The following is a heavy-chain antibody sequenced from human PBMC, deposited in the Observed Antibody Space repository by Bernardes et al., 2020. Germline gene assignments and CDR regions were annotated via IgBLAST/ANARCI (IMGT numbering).Heavy chain of an antibody. Sequence: GWSLRLSCAASGFTFSSYAMSWVRQAPGKGLEWVSAISGGASGTYYADSVKGRFTISRDNSKSTLYLQMITLRAEDTAVYYCAKGSLEYQLLCPFDYWGQGTLVTVSS. CDR2: ISGGASGT. J-gene: IGHJ4*02. V-gene: IGHV3-23*01. CDR3: AKGSLEYQLLCPFDY. CDR1: GFTFSSYA. D-gene: IGHD2-2*01.